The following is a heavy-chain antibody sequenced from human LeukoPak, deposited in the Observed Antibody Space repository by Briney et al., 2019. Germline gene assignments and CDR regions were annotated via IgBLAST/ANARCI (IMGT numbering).Heavy chain of an antibody. J-gene: IGHJ5*02. D-gene: IGHD4-17*01. CDR2: ISGSGGST. CDR1: GFTFSSYA. Sequence: LPGGSLRLSCAASGFTFSSYAMSWVRQAPGKGLEWVSAISGSGGSTYYADSVKGRFTISRDNSRNMLYLQMNSLRAEDTAVYYCATILRDLTAWGQGTLVTVSS. V-gene: IGHV3-23*01. CDR3: ATILRDLTA.